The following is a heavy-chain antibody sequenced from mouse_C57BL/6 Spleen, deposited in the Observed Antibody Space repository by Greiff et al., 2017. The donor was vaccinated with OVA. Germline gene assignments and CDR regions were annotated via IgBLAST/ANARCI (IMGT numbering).Heavy chain of an antibody. D-gene: IGHD4-1*01. CDR2: IDPSDSET. CDR1: GYTFTSYW. J-gene: IGHJ2*01. Sequence: VQLQQPGAELVRPGSSVKLSCKASGYTFTSYWMHWVKQRPIQGLEWIGNIDPSDSETHYNQKFKDKATLTVDKSSSTAYMQLSSLPSEDSAVYYCARRGWDVYFDYWGQGTTLTVSS. V-gene: IGHV1-52*01. CDR3: ARRGWDVYFDY.